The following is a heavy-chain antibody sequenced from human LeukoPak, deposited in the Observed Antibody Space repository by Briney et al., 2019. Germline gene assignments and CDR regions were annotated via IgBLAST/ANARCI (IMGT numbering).Heavy chain of an antibody. J-gene: IGHJ4*02. CDR3: AKAPRVYCSGGSCFLSY. D-gene: IGHD2-15*01. CDR1: GFIFSDYA. Sequence: GGSLRLSCAASGFIFSDYAMSWVRQAPGKGLEWVSSISGVGGTIYYAESVKGRFTISRDNSKNTLDLRMNSLRAEDTATYYCAKAPRVYCSGGSCFLSYWGQGALVTVSS. V-gene: IGHV3-23*01. CDR2: ISGVGGTI.